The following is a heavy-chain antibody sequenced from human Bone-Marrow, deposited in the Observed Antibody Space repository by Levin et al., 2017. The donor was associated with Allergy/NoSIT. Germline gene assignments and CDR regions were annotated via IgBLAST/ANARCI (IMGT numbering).Heavy chain of an antibody. Sequence: PGGSRRLSCAASEFTVSNNYMSWVRQAPGKGLEWVSTIYSSGVTNYADSVKGRFIISRDRSKNTLYLQMNRLRDEDTAVYYCSRKTDSNPPGAYWGQGTLVTVSS. D-gene: IGHD6-13*01. CDR2: IYSSGVT. CDR3: SRKTDSNPPGAY. V-gene: IGHV3-53*01. J-gene: IGHJ4*02. CDR1: EFTVSNNY.